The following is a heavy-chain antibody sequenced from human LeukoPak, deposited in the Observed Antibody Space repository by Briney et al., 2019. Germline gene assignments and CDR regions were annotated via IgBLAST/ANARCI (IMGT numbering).Heavy chain of an antibody. D-gene: IGHD3-10*01. CDR3: ARGHYYGSGSYGVDY. J-gene: IGHJ4*02. CDR2: INYSGNT. CDR1: GDSIGTNY. Sequence: PSETLSLTCTVSGDSIGTNYWHWVRQPPGKGLEWIGFINYSGNTNHNPSLKSRVTISVDTSKNQVSLKVTSVTAADTAVYYCARGHYYGSGSYGVDYWGQGTLVTVSS. V-gene: IGHV4-59*08.